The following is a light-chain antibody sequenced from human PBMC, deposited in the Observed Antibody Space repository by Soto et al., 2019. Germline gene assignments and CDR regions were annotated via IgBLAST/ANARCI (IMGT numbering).Light chain of an antibody. J-gene: IGLJ3*02. CDR2: RNI. CDR3: AAWDDSLSGWV. Sequence: QSALTQPPSASGTPGQRVTISCSGSSSNIGSNYVYWYRQLPGTAPKLLIYRNIQRPSGVPDRFSGSKSGTSASLAISGLRSEDEAEYYCAAWDDSLSGWVFGGGTKVTVL. V-gene: IGLV1-47*01. CDR1: SSNIGSNY.